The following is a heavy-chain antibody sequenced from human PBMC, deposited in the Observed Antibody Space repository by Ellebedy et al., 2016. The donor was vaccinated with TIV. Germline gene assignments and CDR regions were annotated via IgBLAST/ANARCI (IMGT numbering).Heavy chain of an antibody. J-gene: IGHJ5*02. CDR1: GFTFSDYW. V-gene: IGHV3-7*03. CDR3: VRGWGNWFDP. D-gene: IGHD7-27*01. CDR2: IKEDGSEK. Sequence: GESLKISCAASGFTFSDYWMSWVRQAPGKGLEWVANIKEDGSEKYYVDSVKGRFIISRDNVNNSLHLLMNSLRAEETAFYYCVRGWGNWFDPWGQGTLVTVSS.